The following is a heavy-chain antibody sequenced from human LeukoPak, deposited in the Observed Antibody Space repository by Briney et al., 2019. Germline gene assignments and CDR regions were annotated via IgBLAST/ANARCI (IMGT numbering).Heavy chain of an antibody. V-gene: IGHV1-69*04. CDR2: IIPILGIA. D-gene: IGHD5-18*01. CDR3: ARGRGGYSYGFGAPDY. J-gene: IGHJ4*02. CDR1: GGTFSSYA. Sequence: GASVKVSCKASGGTFSSYAISWLRQAPGQGLEWMGRIIPILGIANYAQKFQGRVTITADKSTSTAYMELSSLRSEDTAVYYCARGRGGYSYGFGAPDYWGQGTLVTVSS.